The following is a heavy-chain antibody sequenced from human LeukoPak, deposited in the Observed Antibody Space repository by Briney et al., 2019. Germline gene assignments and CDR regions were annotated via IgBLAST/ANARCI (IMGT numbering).Heavy chain of an antibody. Sequence: PGGSLRLSCVASGFMFNSYTMNWVRQAPGKGLEWVSSISGSSSDIFYADAVRGRFTISRDNAKNSVILQMNSLRDGDTATYYCTSCSFDSSGYYYGWGLGTLVTVSS. J-gene: IGHJ4*02. V-gene: IGHV3-48*02. CDR2: ISGSSSDI. CDR1: GFMFNSYT. CDR3: TSCSFDSSGYYYG. D-gene: IGHD3-22*01.